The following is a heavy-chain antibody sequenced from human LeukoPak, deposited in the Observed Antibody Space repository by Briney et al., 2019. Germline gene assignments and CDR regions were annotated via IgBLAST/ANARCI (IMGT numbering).Heavy chain of an antibody. Sequence: SETLSLTCAVYGGSFSGYYWSWIRQPPGKGLEWIGEINHSGSTNYNPYLKSLLTISEDTSKNQFSLKLSSVTAADTAVYYCARLQLIQTTVLTPVEYYYYGMDVWGQGTTVTVSS. CDR1: GGSFSGYY. J-gene: IGHJ6*02. D-gene: IGHD4-23*01. V-gene: IGHV4-34*01. CDR3: ARLQLIQTTVLTPVEYYYYGMDV. CDR2: INHSGST.